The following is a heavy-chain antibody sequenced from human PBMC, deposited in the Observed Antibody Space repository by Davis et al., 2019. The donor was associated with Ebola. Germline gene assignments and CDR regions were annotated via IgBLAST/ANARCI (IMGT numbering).Heavy chain of an antibody. CDR3: ASLAYTKPVADRYYGMDV. CDR2: IIPIFGTT. CDR1: GGTFSSYA. Sequence: SVKVSCKASGGTFSSYAISWVRQAPGQGLEWMGGIIPIFGTTNYAQKFQGRVTVTADESTSTAYMELSSLRSEDTAVYYCASLAYTKPVADRYYGMDVWGQGTTVTVSS. J-gene: IGHJ6*02. V-gene: IGHV1-69*13. D-gene: IGHD1-14*01.